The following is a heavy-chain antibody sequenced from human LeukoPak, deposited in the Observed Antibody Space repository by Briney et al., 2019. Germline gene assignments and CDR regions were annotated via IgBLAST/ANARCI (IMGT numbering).Heavy chain of an antibody. D-gene: IGHD3-9*01. CDR3: ARDPLRYFDWSPGDYFDY. J-gene: IGHJ4*02. CDR1: GGSFSGYY. V-gene: IGHV4-34*01. CDR2: INHSGST. Sequence: SETLSLTCAVYGGSFSGYYWSWIRQPPGKGLEWIGEINHSGSTNYNPSLKSRVTISVDTSKNQFSLKLSSVTAADTAVYYCARDPLRYFDWSPGDYFDYWGQGTLVTVSS.